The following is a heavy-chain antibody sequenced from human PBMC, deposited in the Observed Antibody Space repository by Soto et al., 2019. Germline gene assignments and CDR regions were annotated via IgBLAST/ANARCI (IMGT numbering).Heavy chain of an antibody. D-gene: IGHD3-22*01. CDR3: ARASSGYYSYFDY. CDR1: GYTFTSYY. V-gene: IGHV1-46*01. CDR2: INPSGGST. Sequence: QVQLVQSGAEVKKPGASVKVSCKASGYTFTSYYMHWVRQAPGQGLEWMGIINPSGGSTSSAQTVQGRVTMTRDTSTSTVYMDLSSLSSEDTAVYYCARASSGYYSYFDYWGQGTLVTVSS. J-gene: IGHJ4*02.